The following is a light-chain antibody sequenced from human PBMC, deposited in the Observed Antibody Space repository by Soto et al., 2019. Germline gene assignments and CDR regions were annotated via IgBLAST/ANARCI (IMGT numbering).Light chain of an antibody. V-gene: IGLV2-14*03. CDR1: STDVGDFNY. Sequence: QSVLTQPASVSGSPGRSVTISCTGTSTDVGDFNYVSWYQHLPGRAPKLIIYDVTNRPSGISYRFSASKSGSTASLTISGLQAEDEADYYCSSYSSSTTHVFFGGGTKLTVL. CDR2: DVT. J-gene: IGLJ2*01. CDR3: SSYSSSTTHVF.